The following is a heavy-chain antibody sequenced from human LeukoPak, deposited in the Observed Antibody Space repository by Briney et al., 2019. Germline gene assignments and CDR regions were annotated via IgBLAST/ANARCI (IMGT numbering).Heavy chain of an antibody. Sequence: PSETLSLTCAVYGGSFSGYYWSWIRQPPGKGLEWIGEINQSGSTNYNPSLKSRVTISVDTSKNQFSLKLSSVTAADTAVYYCARIRELAHPVHVDTAMALQPGGFDYWGQGTLVTVSS. CDR1: GGSFSGYY. V-gene: IGHV4-34*01. J-gene: IGHJ4*02. CDR2: INQSGST. CDR3: ARIRELAHPVHVDTAMALQPGGFDY. D-gene: IGHD5-18*01.